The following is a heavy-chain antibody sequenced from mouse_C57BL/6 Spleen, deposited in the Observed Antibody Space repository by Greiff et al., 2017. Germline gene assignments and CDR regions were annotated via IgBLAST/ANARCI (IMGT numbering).Heavy chain of an antibody. D-gene: IGHD1-1*02. CDR3: TSVVPAWFAY. Sequence: VQLQQSGAELVRPGASVKLSCTASGFNIKDYYMHWVKQRPEQGLEWIGWIDPEDGDTEYAPKFQGKATMTADPSSNTAYLQLSSLTSEDTAVYYCTSVVPAWFAYWGQGTPVTVSS. CDR2: IDPEDGDT. V-gene: IGHV14-1*01. CDR1: GFNIKDYY. J-gene: IGHJ3*01.